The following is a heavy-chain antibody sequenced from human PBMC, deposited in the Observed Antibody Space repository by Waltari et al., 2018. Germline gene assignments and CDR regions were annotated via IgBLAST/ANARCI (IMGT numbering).Heavy chain of an antibody. Sequence: EVQLLASGGGLVQPGGSLRLSCAASCFTFSSSWMHWVRQPPGLGRVSRNNSNGSSTSYADSVKGRFTISRDNAKNTLYLQMNSLRAENTAVYYCARDNIARRWLQFDGGVDPWGQGTLVTVSS. CDR3: ARDNIARRWLQFDGGVDP. V-gene: IGHV3-74*01. CDR2: NNSNGSST. CDR1: CFTFSSSW. J-gene: IGHJ5*02. D-gene: IGHD5-12*01.